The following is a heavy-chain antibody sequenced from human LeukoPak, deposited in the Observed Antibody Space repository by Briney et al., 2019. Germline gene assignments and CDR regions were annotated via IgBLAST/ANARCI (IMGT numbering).Heavy chain of an antibody. CDR3: ANEPPGDYYFDY. CDR2: ISYDGSIK. V-gene: IGHV3-30-3*02. D-gene: IGHD2-21*01. CDR1: GFTFRSYA. Sequence: PGKSLRLSCAASGFTFRSYAIHWVRQAPGKGLEWVAFISYDGSIKYYADSVKGRFTISRDNSKNTLSLQMNSLRGEDTAVYYCANEPPGDYYFDYWGQGTLVTVSS. J-gene: IGHJ4*02.